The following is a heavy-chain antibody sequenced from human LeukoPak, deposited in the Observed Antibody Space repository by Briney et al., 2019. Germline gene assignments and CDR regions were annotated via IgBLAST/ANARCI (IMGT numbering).Heavy chain of an antibody. Sequence: EGSLRLSCAASGFTVSSNYMSWVRQAPGKGLEWVSIIYSGASTYYADSVKGRFTISRDNSKNTLYLQMNSLRAEDTAVYYCAGKTSGSYFFDYWGQGTLVTVSS. D-gene: IGHD1-26*01. CDR2: IYSGAST. CDR1: GFTVSSNY. V-gene: IGHV3-66*02. J-gene: IGHJ4*02. CDR3: AGKTSGSYFFDY.